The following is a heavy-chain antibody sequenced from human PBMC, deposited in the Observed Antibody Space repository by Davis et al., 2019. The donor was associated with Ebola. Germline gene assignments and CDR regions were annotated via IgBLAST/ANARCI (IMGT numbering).Heavy chain of an antibody. CDR3: ARCTTVIYYYYYGMDV. J-gene: IGHJ6*02. CDR1: GGSVSSGSYY. V-gene: IGHV4-61*01. D-gene: IGHD4-17*01. Sequence: MPSETLSLTCTVSGGSVSSGSYYWSWIRQPPGKGLEWIGYIYYSGSTNYNPSLKSQVTISVDTSKNQFSLKLSSVTAADTAVYYCARCTTVIYYYYYGMDVWGQGTTVTVSS. CDR2: IYYSGST.